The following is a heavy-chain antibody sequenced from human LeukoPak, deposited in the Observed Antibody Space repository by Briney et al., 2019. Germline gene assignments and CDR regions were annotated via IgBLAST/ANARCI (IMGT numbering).Heavy chain of an antibody. CDR2: ISSDSTYI. Sequence: GGSLRLSCAASGFTLSPYSMNWVRQAPGKGLEWVSSISSDSTYIYYADSVKGRFTISRDNAKNTLYLQMNSLRAEDTAVYFCARDYSGWSRDHWGQGTLVTVSS. V-gene: IGHV3-21*06. D-gene: IGHD6-19*01. CDR3: ARDYSGWSRDH. CDR1: GFTLSPYS. J-gene: IGHJ4*02.